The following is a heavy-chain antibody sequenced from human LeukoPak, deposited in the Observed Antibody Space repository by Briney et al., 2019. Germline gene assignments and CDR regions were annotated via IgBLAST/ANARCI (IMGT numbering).Heavy chain of an antibody. CDR2: ISGSGGST. CDR1: GFTFSSYS. CDR3: AKADYYDSSGYLFDY. D-gene: IGHD3-22*01. Sequence: GGSLRLSCAASGFTFSSYSMNWVRQAPGKGLEWVSAISGSGGSTYYADSVKGRFTISRDNSKNTLYLQMNSLRAENTAVYYCAKADYYDSSGYLFDYWGQGTLVTVSS. V-gene: IGHV3-23*01. J-gene: IGHJ4*02.